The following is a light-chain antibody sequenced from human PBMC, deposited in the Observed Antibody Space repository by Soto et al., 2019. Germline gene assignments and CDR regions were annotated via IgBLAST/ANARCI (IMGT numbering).Light chain of an antibody. V-gene: IGKV3-20*01. Sequence: IVLTQSPCTLSLSPGERATLSCRASQSVSSSYLAWYQQKPGQAPRLLIYGASSRATGIPDRFSGSGSGTDLTITISRLEAEDFGVYYCQQYGSSPRTLGQGTKVDIK. CDR2: GAS. J-gene: IGKJ1*01. CDR3: QQYGSSPRT. CDR1: QSVSSSY.